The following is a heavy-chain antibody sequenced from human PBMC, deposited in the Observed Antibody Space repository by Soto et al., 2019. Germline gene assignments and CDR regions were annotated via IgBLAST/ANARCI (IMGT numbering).Heavy chain of an antibody. V-gene: IGHV3-74*01. CDR3: ARGDRGAFDL. J-gene: IGHJ3*01. CDR1: GFTFSYYC. Sequence: EVQLVESGGGLVRPGGSLRLSCAASGFTFSYYCMHWVRQAPWKGLVWVSRIHSDGSSTTYADFVKGRFIISRDNARNTVDLQMNSVRVEDTAVYYCARGDRGAFDLWGKGTVVTVSS. CDR2: IHSDGSST. D-gene: IGHD1-26*01.